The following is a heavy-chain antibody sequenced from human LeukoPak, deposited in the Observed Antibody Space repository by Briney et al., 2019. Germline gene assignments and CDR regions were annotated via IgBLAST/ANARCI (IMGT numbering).Heavy chain of an antibody. D-gene: IGHD6-13*01. CDR1: GFTFTSYA. CDR3: AKATGGSSWYTNDY. Sequence: GGSLRLSCTASGFTFTSYAMTWVRQAPGKGLEWVSGISGSGADTYYAGSVKGRFTTSRDNSKNTLYLQMNSLRADDTAVYYCAKATGGSSWYTNDYWGQGILVTVSS. CDR2: ISGSGADT. V-gene: IGHV3-23*01. J-gene: IGHJ4*02.